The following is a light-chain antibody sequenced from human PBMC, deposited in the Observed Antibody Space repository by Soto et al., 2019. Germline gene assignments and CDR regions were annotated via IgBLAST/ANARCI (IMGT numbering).Light chain of an antibody. CDR3: ETWDSNTVV. CDR1: SGHSSYI. CDR2: VEGSGSY. J-gene: IGLJ2*01. V-gene: IGLV4-60*02. Sequence: QSVLTQSSSASASLGSSVTLTCSLSSGHSSYIIAWHQQQPGKAPRYLMKVEGSGSYDKGSAVPDRFSGSSSGADRYLIISNLQFEDEADYYCETWDSNTVVFGGGTKVTVL.